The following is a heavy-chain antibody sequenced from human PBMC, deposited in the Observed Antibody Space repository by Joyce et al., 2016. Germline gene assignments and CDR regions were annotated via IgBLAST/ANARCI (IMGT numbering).Heavy chain of an antibody. D-gene: IGHD6-13*01. Sequence: EVQLVESGGGLVQPGGSLRLSCAASGCSFSGYWMTWMRQAPGKGLEGVANIKYGGSEKKYVDSVKGRFTISRDDAKNSLYLQMDSLRVEDTAVYYCARDGSSWSTSDYWGQGTLVTVSS. CDR1: GCSFSGYW. CDR3: ARDGSSWSTSDY. CDR2: IKYGGSEK. J-gene: IGHJ4*02. V-gene: IGHV3-7*01.